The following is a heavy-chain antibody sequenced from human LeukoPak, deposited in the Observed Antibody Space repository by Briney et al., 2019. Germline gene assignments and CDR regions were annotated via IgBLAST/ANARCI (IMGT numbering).Heavy chain of an antibody. V-gene: IGHV1-8*03. D-gene: IGHD2-2*01. J-gene: IGHJ4*02. CDR3: ARGVVPAANDY. Sequence: ASVKVSCKASGYTFTSYDINWVRQATGQGLEWMGWMNSNSGNTGYAQKFQGRVTITRNTSISTAYMELSSLRSVDTAVYYCARGVVPAANDYWGQGTLVTVSS. CDR1: GYTFTSYD. CDR2: MNSNSGNT.